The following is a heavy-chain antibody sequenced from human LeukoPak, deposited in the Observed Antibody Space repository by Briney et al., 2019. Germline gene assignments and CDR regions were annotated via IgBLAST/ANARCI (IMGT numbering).Heavy chain of an antibody. CDR3: AKGGNYYDSSGYNY. V-gene: IGHV3-53*01. J-gene: IGHJ4*02. CDR2: IYSDNT. Sequence: PGGSLRLSCTVSGFTVSSNSMSWVRQAPGKGLEWVSFIYSDNTHYSDSVKGRFTISRDNSKNTLYLQMNSLRAEDTAVYYCAKGGNYYDSSGYNYWGQGTLVTVSS. D-gene: IGHD3-22*01. CDR1: GFTVSSNS.